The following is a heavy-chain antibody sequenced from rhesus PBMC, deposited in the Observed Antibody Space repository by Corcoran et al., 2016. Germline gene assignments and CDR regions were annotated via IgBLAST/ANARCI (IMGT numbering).Heavy chain of an antibody. V-gene: IGHV4-76*01. J-gene: IGHJ4*01. Sequence: QVQLQESGPGVVKPSETLSLTCAVSGGSISSGYDWSLIRQTPGKGLQWIGYIYGSSGGTNYNPSLKNRVTISKDASKNQFSLKLSSVTAADTAVYYCARDRVFDYWGQGVLVTVSS. CDR1: GGSISSGYD. CDR3: ARDRVFDY. CDR2: IYGSSGGT.